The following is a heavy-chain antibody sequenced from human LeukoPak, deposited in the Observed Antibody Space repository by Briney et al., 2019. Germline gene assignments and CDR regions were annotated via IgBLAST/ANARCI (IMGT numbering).Heavy chain of an antibody. D-gene: IGHD6-13*01. J-gene: IGHJ6*02. CDR3: AREKRQPYSSSWTGPIYYYFYGMDV. V-gene: IGHV4-34*01. CDR2: INHSGST. Sequence: SETLTLTCAVYGGSFSGYYWSWIRQPPGKGLEWIGEINHSGSTNYNPSLKSRFAISVDTSKNQFSLKLSSVTAADTAVYYCAREKRQPYSSSWTGPIYYYFYGMDVWGQGTTVTVSS. CDR1: GGSFSGYY.